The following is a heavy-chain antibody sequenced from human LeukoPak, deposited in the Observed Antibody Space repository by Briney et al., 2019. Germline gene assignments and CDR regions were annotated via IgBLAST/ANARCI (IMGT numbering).Heavy chain of an antibody. V-gene: IGHV3-48*03. J-gene: IGHJ4*02. CDR1: GFTFSSYE. Sequence: PGGSLRLSYAASGFTFSSYEMNWVRQAPGKGLEWVSYISSSGSTIYYADSVKGRFTISRDNAKNSPYLQMNSLRAEDTAVYYCARTYYYDSSGYPAWGQGTLVTVSS. CDR3: ARTYYYDSSGYPA. D-gene: IGHD3-22*01. CDR2: ISSSGSTI.